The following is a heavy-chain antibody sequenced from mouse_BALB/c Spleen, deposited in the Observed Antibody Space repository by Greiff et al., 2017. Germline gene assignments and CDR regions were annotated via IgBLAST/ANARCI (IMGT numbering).Heavy chain of an antibody. CDR3: ARRITTVVADYAMDY. CDR2: IDPFNGGT. CDR1: GYSFTSYY. J-gene: IGHJ4*01. D-gene: IGHD1-1*01. Sequence: EVQLQQSGPELMKPGASVKISCKASGYSFTSYYMHWVKQSHGKSLEWIGYIDPFNGGTSYNQKFKGKATLTVDKSSSTAYMHLSSLTSEDSAVYYCARRITTVVADYAMDYWGQGTSVTVSS. V-gene: IGHV1S135*01.